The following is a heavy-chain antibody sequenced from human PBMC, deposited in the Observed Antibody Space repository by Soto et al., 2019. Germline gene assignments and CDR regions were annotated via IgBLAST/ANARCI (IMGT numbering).Heavy chain of an antibody. V-gene: IGHV4-34*01. CDR3: ARKVVPAATNWFDP. Sequence: PSETLSLTCAVYGGSFSGYYWSWIRQPPGKGLEWIGEINHSGSTNYNPSLKSRVTISVDTSKNQFSLKLSSVTAADTAVYYCARKVVPAATNWFDPWGQGTLVTVSS. D-gene: IGHD2-2*01. CDR1: GGSFSGYY. J-gene: IGHJ5*02. CDR2: INHSGST.